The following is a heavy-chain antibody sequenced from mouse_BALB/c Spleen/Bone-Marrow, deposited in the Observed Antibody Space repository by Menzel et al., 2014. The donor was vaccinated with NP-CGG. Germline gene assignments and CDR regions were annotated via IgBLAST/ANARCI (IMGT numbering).Heavy chain of an antibody. CDR1: GFTFSSYT. CDR3: TRDLSDGCYYYAMDY. V-gene: IGHV5-6-4*01. D-gene: IGHD2-3*01. Sequence: EVQGVESGEGLVKPGGSLKLSCAASGFTFSSYTMSWVRQTPEKRLEWVATISSGGSYTYYPDSVKGRFTISRDNAKNTLYLQMSSLKSEDTAMYYCTRDLSDGCYYYAMDYRGQGTSVTVPS. J-gene: IGHJ4*01. CDR2: ISSGGSYT.